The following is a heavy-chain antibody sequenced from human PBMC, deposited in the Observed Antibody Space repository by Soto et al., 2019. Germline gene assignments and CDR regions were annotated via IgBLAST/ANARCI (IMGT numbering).Heavy chain of an antibody. CDR1: GFTFSSYG. CDR2: ISYDGSNK. V-gene: IGHV3-30*18. D-gene: IGHD2-15*01. Sequence: SLRLSCAASGFTFSSYGMHWVRQAPGKGLEWVAVISYDGSNKYYADSVKGRFTISRDNSKNTLYLQMNSLRAEDTAVYYCAKSTVTRYCSGGSCYTDFDYWGQGTLVTVSS. CDR3: AKSTVTRYCSGGSCYTDFDY. J-gene: IGHJ4*02.